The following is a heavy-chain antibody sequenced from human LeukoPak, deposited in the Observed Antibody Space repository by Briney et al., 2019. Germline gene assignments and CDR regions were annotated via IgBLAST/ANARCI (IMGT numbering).Heavy chain of an antibody. V-gene: IGHV3-66*04. CDR2: IYSGGST. J-gene: IGHJ4*02. Sequence: GGSLRLSCAASGFTVSSNYMSWVRQAPGKGLEWVSVIYSGGSTYYADSVKGRFTIPRDNSKNTLYLQMNSLRAEDTAVYYCARHTYYYDSSAAGYWGQGTLVTVSS. CDR3: ARHTYYYDSSAAGY. D-gene: IGHD3-22*01. CDR1: GFTVSSNY.